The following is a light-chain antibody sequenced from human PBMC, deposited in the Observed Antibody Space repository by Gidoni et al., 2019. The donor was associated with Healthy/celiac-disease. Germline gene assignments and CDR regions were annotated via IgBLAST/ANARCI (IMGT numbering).Light chain of an antibody. CDR2: GAS. CDR1: QSVSSSY. Sequence: EIVLTQSPGTLSLSPGERATLSCRARQSVSSSYLAGYQQKPGQAPRLLIYGASSRATGIPDRFSGSGSGTDFTLTISRLEPEDFAVYYCQQYGSSPSWTFGQGTKVEIK. CDR3: QQYGSSPSWT. J-gene: IGKJ1*01. V-gene: IGKV3-20*01.